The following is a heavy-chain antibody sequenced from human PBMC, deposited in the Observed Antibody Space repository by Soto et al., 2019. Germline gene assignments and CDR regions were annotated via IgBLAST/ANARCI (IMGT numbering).Heavy chain of an antibody. V-gene: IGHV4-30-4*01. J-gene: IGHJ4*02. CDR3: ARVGPDCTNGVCYTFYFDY. CDR1: GGSISSGDYY. CDR2: IYYSGST. D-gene: IGHD2-8*01. Sequence: SETLSLTCTVSGGSISSGDYYWCWIRQPPGKGLEWIGYIYYSGSTYYNPSLKSRVTISVDTSKNQFSLKLSSVTAADTAVYYCARVGPDCTNGVCYTFYFDYWGQGTLVTVSS.